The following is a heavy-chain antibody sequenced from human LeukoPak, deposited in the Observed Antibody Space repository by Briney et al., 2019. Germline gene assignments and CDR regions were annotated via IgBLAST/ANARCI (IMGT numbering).Heavy chain of an antibody. D-gene: IGHD1-1*01. CDR2: INHSGST. V-gene: IGHV4-34*01. Sequence: SETLSLTCAVYGGSFSGYYWSWIRQPPGKGLEWIGEINHSGSTNYNPSLKSRVTISVDTSKNQFSLKLSSVTAADTAVYYCARGGNWNDDAFDIWGQGTMVTVSS. J-gene: IGHJ3*02. CDR3: ARGGNWNDDAFDI. CDR1: GGSFSGYY.